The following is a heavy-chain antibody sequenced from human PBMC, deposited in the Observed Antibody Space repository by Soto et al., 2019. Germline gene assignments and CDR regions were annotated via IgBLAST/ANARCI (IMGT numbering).Heavy chain of an antibody. V-gene: IGHV4-34*01. CDR3: ARGNIVVVVAATDYYYYMDV. CDR1: GGSFSGYY. CDR2: INHSGST. J-gene: IGHJ6*03. D-gene: IGHD2-15*01. Sequence: PPETLSLTCAVYGGSFSGYYWSWIRQPPGKGLEWIGEINHSGSTNYNPSLKSRVTISVDTSKNQFSLKLSSVTAADTAVYYCARGNIVVVVAATDYYYYMDVWGKGTTVTVSS.